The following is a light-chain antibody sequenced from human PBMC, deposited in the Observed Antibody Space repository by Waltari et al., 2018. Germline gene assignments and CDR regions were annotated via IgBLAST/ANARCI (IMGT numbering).Light chain of an antibody. CDR1: QSLLHSNGYTY. J-gene: IGKJ2*03. Sequence: IVMIQTPLSLSVTSGEPDSIPCRSSQSLLHSNGYTYLHWYLQKPGQSPQLLIYLVSNRASGVPDRFSGSGSGTDFTLKISRVEAEDVGLYYCEQALQTPYSFGQGTKVEIK. CDR2: LVS. V-gene: IGKV2-28*01. CDR3: EQALQTPYS.